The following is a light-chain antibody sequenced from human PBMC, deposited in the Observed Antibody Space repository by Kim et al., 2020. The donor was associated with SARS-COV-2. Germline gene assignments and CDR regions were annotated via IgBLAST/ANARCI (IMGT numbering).Light chain of an antibody. CDR3: QQLTDYPALT. J-gene: IGKJ4*01. CDR2: AAS. Sequence: IQLTQSPSSLSASVGDRVTITCRASQGIGTYLAWYQQKPGKAPNLLIYAASTLQSGVSSRFSGSGSGTDFTLTISSLQPEDSATYYCQQLTDYPALTFGGGTKVDIK. CDR1: QGIGTY. V-gene: IGKV1-9*01.